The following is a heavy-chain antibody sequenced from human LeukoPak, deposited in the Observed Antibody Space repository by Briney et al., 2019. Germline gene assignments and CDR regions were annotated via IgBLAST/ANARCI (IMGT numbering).Heavy chain of an antibody. D-gene: IGHD6-25*01. CDR2: IYYSGST. CDR3: ARQSTIAAARIDP. V-gene: IGHV4-59*04. CDR1: GFTFSSYA. J-gene: IGHJ5*02. Sequence: GSLRLSCAASGFTFSSYAMSWVRQPPGRGLEWIGNIYYSGSTYYSPSLKSRVTVSVDTSKNQFSLKLSSVTAADTAVYYCARQSTIAAARIDPWGQGTLVTVSS.